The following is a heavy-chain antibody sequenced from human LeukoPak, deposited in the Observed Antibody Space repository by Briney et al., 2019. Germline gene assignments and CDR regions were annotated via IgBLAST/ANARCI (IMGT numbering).Heavy chain of an antibody. J-gene: IGHJ4*02. CDR1: GYTFTGYY. CDR2: INPNSGGT. D-gene: IGHD3-9*01. CDR3: ARPSRYFDWLSDY. V-gene: IGHV1-2*02. Sequence: ASVKVSCKASGYTFTGYYMHWVRQAPGQGLEWMGWINPNSGGTNYAQKFQGRVTMTRDTSISTAYMELSRLRPDDTAVYYCARPSRYFDWLSDYWGQGTLVTVSS.